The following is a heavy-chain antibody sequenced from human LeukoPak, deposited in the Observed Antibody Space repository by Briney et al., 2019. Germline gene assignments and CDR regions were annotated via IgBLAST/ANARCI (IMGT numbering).Heavy chain of an antibody. J-gene: IGHJ4*02. CDR1: GGSISSYY. CDR3: ARVGSSSWLWYFDY. V-gene: IGHV4-4*07. Sequence: SETLSLTCTVSGGSISSYYWSWIRQPAGKGLEWIGRIYTSGSTNYNPSLKSRVNMSVDTSKNQFSLKLSSVPAADTAVYYCARVGSSSWLWYFDYWGQGTLVTVSS. CDR2: IYTSGST. D-gene: IGHD6-13*01.